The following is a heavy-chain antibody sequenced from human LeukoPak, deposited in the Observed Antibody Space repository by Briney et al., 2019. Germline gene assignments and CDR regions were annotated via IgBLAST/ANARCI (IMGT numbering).Heavy chain of an antibody. J-gene: IGHJ4*02. D-gene: IGHD5-18*01. CDR2: IHISGGT. CDR1: GDSLSSDISY. CDR3: ERRYTVMVARYFDH. Sequence: PSETLSLTCTVSGDSLSSDISYWGWIRHPPGEGLEWIGSIHISGGTSYNPSLKSGVTISVDTPKNQFSLKLSSETAADAAVYYCERRYTVMVARYFDHGGQGTVDTVSS. V-gene: IGHV4-39*01.